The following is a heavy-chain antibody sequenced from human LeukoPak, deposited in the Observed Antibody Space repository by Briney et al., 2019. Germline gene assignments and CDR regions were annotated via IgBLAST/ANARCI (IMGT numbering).Heavy chain of an antibody. D-gene: IGHD2-15*01. V-gene: IGHV1-2*02. Sequence: ASVKVSCKASGYTFTGYYMHWVRQAPGQGLEWMGWINPNSGGTNYAQQFQGRVTMTRDTSISTAYMELSRLRSDDTAVYYCARLVVVAANSWFDPWGQGTLVTVSS. CDR2: INPNSGGT. CDR3: ARLVVVAANSWFDP. CDR1: GYTFTGYY. J-gene: IGHJ5*02.